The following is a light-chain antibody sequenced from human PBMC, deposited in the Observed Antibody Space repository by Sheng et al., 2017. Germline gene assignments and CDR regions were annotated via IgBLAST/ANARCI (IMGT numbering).Light chain of an antibody. V-gene: IGLV1-51*02. CDR3: QSYDRSLSGYV. CDR1: SSNIGNNF. Sequence: QSVLTQPPSVSAAPGQKVTISCSGSSSNIGNNFVSWYQQLAGTAPKLLILEINQRPSGIPDRFSGSKSGTSATLGITGLQAEDEADYYCQSYDRSLSGYVFGTGTKVTVL. J-gene: IGLJ1*01. CDR2: EIN.